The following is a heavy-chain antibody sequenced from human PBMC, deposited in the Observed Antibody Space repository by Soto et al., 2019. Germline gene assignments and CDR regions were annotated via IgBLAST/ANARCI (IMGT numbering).Heavy chain of an antibody. CDR3: AKGASTTVFAFNDY. D-gene: IGHD4-17*01. V-gene: IGHV3-9*01. CDR2: ISWNSGNL. CDR1: GFTFDDYA. J-gene: IGHJ4*02. Sequence: EVQLVESGGCLVQPGRSLRLSCAASGFTFDDYAMHWVRQGPGKGLEWVSSISWNSGNLGYADSVKGRFTISRDNAKNSLYLQMNSLRGEDTALYYCAKGASTTVFAFNDYWGQGTLVTVSS.